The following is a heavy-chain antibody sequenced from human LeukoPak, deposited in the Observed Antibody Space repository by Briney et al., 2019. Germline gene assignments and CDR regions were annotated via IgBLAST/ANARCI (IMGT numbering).Heavy chain of an antibody. CDR3: AREVRGWYRGGYFDY. J-gene: IGHJ4*02. Sequence: SETLSLTCAVYGGSFSGYYWSWIRQPPGKGLEWIGEINHSGSTNYNPSLKSRVTISVDTSKHQFSLKLSSVTAADTAVYYCAREVRGWYRGGYFDYWGQGTLVTVSS. CDR2: INHSGST. CDR1: GGSFSGYY. D-gene: IGHD6-19*01. V-gene: IGHV4-34*01.